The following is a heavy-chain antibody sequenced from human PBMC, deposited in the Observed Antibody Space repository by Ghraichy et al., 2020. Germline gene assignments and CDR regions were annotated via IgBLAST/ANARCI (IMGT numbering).Heavy chain of an antibody. CDR2: IYHSGST. D-gene: IGHD2-2*01. CDR1: GYSISSGYY. J-gene: IGHJ4*02. CDR3: ARDSTVVVPYQPAAFDY. Sequence: GSLRLSCTVSGYSISSGYYWGWIRQPPGKGLEWIGSIYHSGSTYYNPSLKSRVTISVDTSKNQFSLKLSSVTAADTAVYYCARDSTVVVPYQPAAFDYWGQGTLVTVSS. V-gene: IGHV4-38-2*02.